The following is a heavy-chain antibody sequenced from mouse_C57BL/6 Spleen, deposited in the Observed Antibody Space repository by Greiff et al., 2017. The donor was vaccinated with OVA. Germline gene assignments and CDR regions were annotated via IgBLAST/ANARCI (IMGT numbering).Heavy chain of an antibody. Sequence: VQLQQSGAELVRPGASVTLSCKASGYTFTDYEMHWVKQTPVHGLEWIGAIDPETGGTAYNQKFKGKAILTADKSSSTAYMELRSLTSEDSAVYYSTGQYLYYFDYWGQGTTLTVSS. CDR3: TGQYLYYFDY. J-gene: IGHJ2*01. CDR1: GYTFTDYE. D-gene: IGHD5-1*01. CDR2: IDPETGGT. V-gene: IGHV1-15*01.